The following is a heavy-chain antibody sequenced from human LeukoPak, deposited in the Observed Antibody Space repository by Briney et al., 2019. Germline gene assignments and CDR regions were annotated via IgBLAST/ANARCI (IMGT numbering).Heavy chain of an antibody. Sequence: SETLSLTCTVSGYSISSGYYWGWIRQPPGKGLEWIGNIYHNGSTDYNPSLKSRVTISVDTSKNQFSLKLSSVTAADTAVYYCARDRMGYSRLVEDDPWGQGTLVTVSS. CDR3: ARDRMGYSRLVEDDP. CDR1: GYSISSGYY. CDR2: IYHNGST. V-gene: IGHV4-38-2*02. D-gene: IGHD6-13*01. J-gene: IGHJ5*02.